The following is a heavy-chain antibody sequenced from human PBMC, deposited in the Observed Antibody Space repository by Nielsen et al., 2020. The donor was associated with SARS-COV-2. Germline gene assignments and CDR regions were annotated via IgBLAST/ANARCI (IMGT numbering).Heavy chain of an antibody. J-gene: IGHJ4*02. Sequence: LKISCAASGFTFDDYAIHWVRQAPGKGLEWVSGISWNSGSIGYADSVKGRFTISRDNAKNSLYLQMNSLRAEDTALYYCAKDGYGDYSLDYWGQGTLVTVSS. CDR1: GFTFDDYA. V-gene: IGHV3-9*01. CDR3: AKDGYGDYSLDY. D-gene: IGHD4-17*01. CDR2: ISWNSGSI.